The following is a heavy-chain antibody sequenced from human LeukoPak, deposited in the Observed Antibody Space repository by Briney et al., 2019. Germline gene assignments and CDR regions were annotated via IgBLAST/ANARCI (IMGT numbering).Heavy chain of an antibody. CDR3: AKVGRTLGYCSSTSCYAYYFDY. D-gene: IGHD2-2*01. V-gene: IGHV3-23*01. J-gene: IGHJ4*02. CDR1: GFTFSSYA. Sequence: GGSLRLSCAASGFTFSSYAFSWGRRPQGKGQGRVSVISVSGDGTYYADSVKGRFAISRDNSKNTLYLQMNSLRAEDTAVYYCAKVGRTLGYCSSTSCYAYYFDYWGQGTLVTVSS. CDR2: ISVSGDGT.